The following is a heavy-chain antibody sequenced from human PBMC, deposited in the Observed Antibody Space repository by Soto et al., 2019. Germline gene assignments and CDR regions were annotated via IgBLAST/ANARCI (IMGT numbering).Heavy chain of an antibody. D-gene: IGHD5-18*01. J-gene: IGHJ5*02. CDR3: VRGGYTFGHNWFDP. CDR1: GYTFTRYD. CDR2: MNPNSGDT. Sequence: QVQLVQSGAEVKKPGASVKVSCKASGYTFTRYDINWVRQATGQGLEWMGWMNPNSGDTTYEEKFQGRVTLTRNTSISTAYIEVTSLRAEDTAVYYCVRGGYTFGHNWFDPWGQGTLVIVSS. V-gene: IGHV1-8*01.